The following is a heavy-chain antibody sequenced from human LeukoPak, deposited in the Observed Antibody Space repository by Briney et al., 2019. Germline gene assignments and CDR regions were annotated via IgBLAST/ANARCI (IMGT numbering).Heavy chain of an antibody. J-gene: IGHJ5*02. CDR2: IKQDGSEK. CDR3: ARVKELYSGSYHRFWWFDP. V-gene: IGHV3-7*01. CDR1: GFTFSSYW. D-gene: IGHD1-26*01. Sequence: PGGSLRLSCAASGFTFSSYWMSWVRQAPGKGLEWVANIKQDGSEKYYVDSVKGRFTISRDNAKNSLYLQMNSLRAEETAVYYCARVKELYSGSYHRFWWFDPWGQGTLVTVSS.